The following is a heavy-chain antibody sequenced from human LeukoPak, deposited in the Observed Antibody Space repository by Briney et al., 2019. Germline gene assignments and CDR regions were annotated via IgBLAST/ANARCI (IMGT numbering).Heavy chain of an antibody. Sequence: SETLSLTCAVYGGSFSGYYWSWIRQPPGKGLEWIGEINHSGSTNYNPSLKSRVTISVDTSKNQFSLKLSSVTAADTAVYYCARRMYSSSRSLYRYNWFDPWGQGTLVTVSS. D-gene: IGHD6-13*01. CDR3: ARRMYSSSRSLYRYNWFDP. J-gene: IGHJ5*02. CDR1: GGSFSGYY. CDR2: INHSGST. V-gene: IGHV4-34*01.